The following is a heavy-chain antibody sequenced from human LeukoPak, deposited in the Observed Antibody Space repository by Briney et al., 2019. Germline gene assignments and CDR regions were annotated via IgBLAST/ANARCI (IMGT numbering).Heavy chain of an antibody. Sequence: GGSLRLSCAASGFTFSIYAMSWVRQAPEKGLEWVSAISGSGGSTYYADSVKGRFTISRDNSKNTLYLQMNSLRAEDTAVYYCAKEVGGSYGRFDAFDIWGQGTMVTVSS. J-gene: IGHJ3*02. CDR2: ISGSGGST. CDR3: AKEVGGSYGRFDAFDI. D-gene: IGHD1-26*01. V-gene: IGHV3-23*01. CDR1: GFTFSIYA.